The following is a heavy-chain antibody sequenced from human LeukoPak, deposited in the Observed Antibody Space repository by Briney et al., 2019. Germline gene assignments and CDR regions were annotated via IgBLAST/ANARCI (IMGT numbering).Heavy chain of an antibody. Sequence: GGSLRLSCAASGFTFSNYAMSWVRQAPGKGLEWVSAISGSGDNTYYADSVKGRFTAPRDNSKNTLYVQMKSLRAEDTAVYYCAKDFVVVPGNVNYFDYWGQGTLVTVSS. J-gene: IGHJ4*02. CDR1: GFTFSNYA. V-gene: IGHV3-23*01. CDR3: AKDFVVVPGNVNYFDY. D-gene: IGHD2-21*02. CDR2: ISGSGDNT.